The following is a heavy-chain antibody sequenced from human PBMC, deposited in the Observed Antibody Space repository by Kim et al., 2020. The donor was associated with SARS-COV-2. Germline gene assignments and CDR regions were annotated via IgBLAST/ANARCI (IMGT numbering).Heavy chain of an antibody. CDR3: AKDSSGLYTPYYFDY. D-gene: IGHD6-19*01. J-gene: IGHJ4*02. V-gene: IGHV3-23*01. Sequence: SGKVRFTIPRYNSKTTLYLQMNSLRAEDTAVYYCAKDSSGLYTPYYFDYWGQGTLVTVAS.